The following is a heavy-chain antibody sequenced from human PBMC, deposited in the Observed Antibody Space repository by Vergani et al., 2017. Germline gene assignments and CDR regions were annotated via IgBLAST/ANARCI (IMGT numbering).Heavy chain of an antibody. CDR2: IHYRGST. Sequence: QVQLQESGPGLVRPSETMSLTCTVSGDSMNSDYWSWIRQSPGKGLEWIGYIHYRGSTNYNPSIKSRVTLSVDTSKNQFFLRLNSLTAADTAVYYCARRSGIVYDIFSGTQYFFDFWGQGTLVTVSS. CDR3: ARRSGIVYDIFSGTQYFFDF. J-gene: IGHJ4*02. D-gene: IGHD3-9*01. V-gene: IGHV4-59*12. CDR1: GDSMNSDY.